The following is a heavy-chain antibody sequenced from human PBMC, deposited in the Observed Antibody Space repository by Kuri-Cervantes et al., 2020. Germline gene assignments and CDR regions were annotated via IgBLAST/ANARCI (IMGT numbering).Heavy chain of an antibody. J-gene: IGHJ6*03. V-gene: IGHV4-59*01. CDR1: GFTFSSYA. Sequence: ESLKISCAASGFTFSSYAMSWVRQAPGKGLEWIGYIYYSGSTNYNPSLKSRVTISVDTSKNQFSLKLSSVTAADTAVYYCARAPWVAATRYYYMDVWGKGTTVTVSS. D-gene: IGHD2-15*01. CDR2: IYYSGST. CDR3: ARAPWVAATRYYYMDV.